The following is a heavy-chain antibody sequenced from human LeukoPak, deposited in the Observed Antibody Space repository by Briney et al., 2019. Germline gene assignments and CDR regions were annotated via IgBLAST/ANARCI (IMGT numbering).Heavy chain of an antibody. D-gene: IGHD3-10*01. CDR1: GYSFNSFW. CDR2: IYPGDSDT. Sequence: GEYLKISCQGSGYSFNSFWIGWVRQMPGKGLEWMGIIYPGDSDTRYSPSFQGQVTISADKSISTAYLQWSSLKASDTAMYYCARAMVRGVISSARDYWGRGTLITVSS. CDR3: ARAMVRGVISSARDY. J-gene: IGHJ4*01. V-gene: IGHV5-51*01.